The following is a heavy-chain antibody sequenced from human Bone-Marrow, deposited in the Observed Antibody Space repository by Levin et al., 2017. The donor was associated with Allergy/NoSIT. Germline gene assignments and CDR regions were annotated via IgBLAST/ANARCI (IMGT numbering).Heavy chain of an antibody. Sequence: SCAASGFTFSSYAMHWVRQAPGKGLEWVAVISYDGSNKYYADSVKGRFTISRDNSKNTLYLQMNSLRAEDTAVYYCASTYSSGWCFDYWGQGTLVTVSS. J-gene: IGHJ4*02. CDR2: ISYDGSNK. CDR3: ASTYSSGWCFDY. D-gene: IGHD6-19*01. V-gene: IGHV3-30*04. CDR1: GFTFSSYA.